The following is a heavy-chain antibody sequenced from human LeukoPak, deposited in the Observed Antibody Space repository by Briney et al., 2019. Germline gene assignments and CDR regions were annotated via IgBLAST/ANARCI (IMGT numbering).Heavy chain of an antibody. CDR1: GYSFTTYW. CDR3: ASARGCSSTSCYAYYFDY. Sequence: GESLKISCKGSGYSFTTYWIGWVRQMPGKGLEWMGIIYPGDSDTIYSPSFQGQVTISADKSISTAYLQWSSLKASDTAMYYCASARGCSSTSCYAYYFDYWGQGTLVTVSS. V-gene: IGHV5-51*01. J-gene: IGHJ4*02. CDR2: IYPGDSDT. D-gene: IGHD2-2*01.